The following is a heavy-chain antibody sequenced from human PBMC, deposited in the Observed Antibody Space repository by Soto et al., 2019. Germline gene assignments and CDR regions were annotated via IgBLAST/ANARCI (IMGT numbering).Heavy chain of an antibody. V-gene: IGHV1-69*13. CDR2: IIPIFGTA. Sequence: SVKVSCKASGGTFSSYAISWVRQAPGQGLEWMGGIIPIFGTANYAQKFQGRVTITADESTSTAYMELSSLRSEDTAVYYCAREAVYYDILTGYYAYYYYGMDVWGQGTTVTVSS. CDR3: AREAVYYDILTGYYAYYYYGMDV. J-gene: IGHJ6*02. CDR1: GGTFSSYA. D-gene: IGHD3-9*01.